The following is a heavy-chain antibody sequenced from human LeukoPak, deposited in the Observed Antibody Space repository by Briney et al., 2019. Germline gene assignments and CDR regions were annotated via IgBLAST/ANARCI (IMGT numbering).Heavy chain of an antibody. CDR1: GYTFTGYY. V-gene: IGHV1-2*02. CDR2: INPNIGVT. CDR3: ARLAGGRSHFDY. D-gene: IGHD3-16*01. Sequence: ASVKVSFKASGYTFTGYYMHWVRQAPGQGLEWMGWINPNIGVTNYAQKFQGRVTMTRDTSISTAYMELSRLRSDDTAVYYCARLAGGRSHFDYWGQGTLVTVSS. J-gene: IGHJ4*02.